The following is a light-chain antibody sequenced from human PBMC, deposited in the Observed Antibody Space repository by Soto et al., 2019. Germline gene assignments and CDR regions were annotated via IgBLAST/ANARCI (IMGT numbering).Light chain of an antibody. Sequence: EIVMTQSPASLSVSPGERARVSCRASQSVSSSLAWYQQKPGQAPRLLIYGASTRATGIPARFSGSGSGTEFTLTINSLQSEDVAVYYCQPYNNRPLTFGGGTKVDIK. CDR3: QPYNNRPLT. J-gene: IGKJ4*01. V-gene: IGKV3-15*01. CDR1: QSVSSS. CDR2: GAS.